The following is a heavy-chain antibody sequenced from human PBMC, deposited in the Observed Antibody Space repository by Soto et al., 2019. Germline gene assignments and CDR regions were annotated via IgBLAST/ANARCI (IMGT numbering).Heavy chain of an antibody. D-gene: IGHD6-19*01. CDR2: ISAYNGNT. CDR3: AREGQWLVNYYFDY. J-gene: IGHJ4*02. CDR1: GYTFTSYG. Sequence: ASVKVCCKASGYTFTSYGISWVRQAPGQGLEWMGWISAYNGNTNYAQKLQGRVTMTTDTSTSTAYMELRSLRSDDTAVYYCAREGQWLVNYYFDYWGQGTLVTVSS. V-gene: IGHV1-18*04.